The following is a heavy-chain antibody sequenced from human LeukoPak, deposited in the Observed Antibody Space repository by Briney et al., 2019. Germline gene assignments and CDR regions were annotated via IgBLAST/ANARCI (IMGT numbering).Heavy chain of an antibody. J-gene: IGHJ4*02. CDR2: IRKKTNSYST. CDR3: TTDIDY. V-gene: IGHV3-72*01. CDR1: GFTFSDHY. Sequence: PGGSLRLSCAASGFTFSDHYMDWVRQAPGRGLEWVGRIRKKTNSYSTEFAASVKGRFSISRDDSKNTLYLQMNSLKTEDTAVYYCTTDIDYWGQGTLVTVSS.